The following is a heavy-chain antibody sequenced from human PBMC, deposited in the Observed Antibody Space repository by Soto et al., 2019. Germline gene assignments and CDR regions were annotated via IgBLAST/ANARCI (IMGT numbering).Heavy chain of an antibody. CDR2: INPGGGST. Sequence: QVQLVQSGAEVKKPGASVNVSCQASGYTFTSYYMHWVRQAPGQGLEWMGIINPGGGSTSYAQKLQGRVTMTRDTSTNSVYLELSSLRSEDTAVYYCARDRFSGYYLDFYYAMDVWGQGTTVTVSS. D-gene: IGHD3-22*01. V-gene: IGHV1-46*04. CDR3: ARDRFSGYYLDFYYAMDV. CDR1: GYTFTSYY. J-gene: IGHJ6*02.